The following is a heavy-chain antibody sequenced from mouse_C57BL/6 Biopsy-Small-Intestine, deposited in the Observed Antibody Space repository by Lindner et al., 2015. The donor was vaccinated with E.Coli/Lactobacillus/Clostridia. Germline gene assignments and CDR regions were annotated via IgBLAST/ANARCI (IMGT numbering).Heavy chain of an antibody. CDR2: IYPRSGDT. V-gene: IGHV1-81*01. Sequence: VQLQESGTELARPGASVKLSCKASGYTFTSFGISWVKQRTGQGLEWIGLIYPRSGDTYYNEKFKGKATLTADKSSSTAYMQFSSLTSEDSAIYYCARSESYSNFWYFDVWGTGTTVTVSS. CDR3: ARSESYSNFWYFDV. J-gene: IGHJ1*03. D-gene: IGHD2-5*01. CDR1: GYTFTSFG.